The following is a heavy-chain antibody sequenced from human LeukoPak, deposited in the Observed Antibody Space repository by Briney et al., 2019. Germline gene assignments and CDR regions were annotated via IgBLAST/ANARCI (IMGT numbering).Heavy chain of an antibody. Sequence: SETLSLTCTVSGGSINSRSYYWGWIRQPPGKGLEWLGSIYYSGSTYYNPSLKSRVTISVDKSKNQFSLTVSSVTAADTAVYYCARRGGPFDNWGQGTLVTVSS. CDR3: ARRGGPFDN. V-gene: IGHV4-39*01. CDR2: IYYSGST. J-gene: IGHJ4*02. D-gene: IGHD2-15*01. CDR1: GGSINSRSYY.